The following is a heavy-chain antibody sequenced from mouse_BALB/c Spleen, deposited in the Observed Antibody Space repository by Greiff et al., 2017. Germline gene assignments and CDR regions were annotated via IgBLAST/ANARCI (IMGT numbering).Heavy chain of an antibody. CDR3: ARVFYGRYVWFAY. D-gene: IGHD2-1*01. J-gene: IGHJ3*01. Sequence: QVQLKQSGPGLVAPSQSLSITCTVSGFSLTSYGVHWVRQPPGKGLEWMGVLWAGGSTNYNSALMSRLSISKDNSKSQVFLKMNSLQTDDTAMYYCARVFYGRYVWFAYWGQGTLVTVSA. CDR2: LWAGGST. V-gene: IGHV2-9*02. CDR1: GFSLTSYG.